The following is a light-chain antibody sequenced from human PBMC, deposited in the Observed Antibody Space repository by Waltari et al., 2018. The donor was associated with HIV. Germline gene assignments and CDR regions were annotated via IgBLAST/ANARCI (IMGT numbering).Light chain of an antibody. V-gene: IGKV4-1*01. CDR1: QGVFYTSNKKNY. CDR3: QQYYSHPRT. CDR2: GAS. Sequence: DIVMTQSPDSLAVSLGERATLSCKPSQGVFYTSNKKNYIAWYQQKAGQPPKLRFFGASTRESGVPDRFSGSGSGTDFTLTISSLQPEDVAVYYCQQYYSHPRTFGQGTKLE. J-gene: IGKJ2*01.